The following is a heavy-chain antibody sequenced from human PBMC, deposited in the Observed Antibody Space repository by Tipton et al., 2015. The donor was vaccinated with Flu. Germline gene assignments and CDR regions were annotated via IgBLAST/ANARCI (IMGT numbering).Heavy chain of an antibody. CDR1: GFTFSRYA. D-gene: IGHD5-12*01. V-gene: IGHV3-23*04. Sequence: QLVQSGGGVVQPGRSLRLSCVASGFTFSRYAMSWVRLAPGKGLEWVSTISDGGGRRYYPDSVKGRFTISRDNFKNTLYLQMNSLRAEDTAMYYCAKVIPEIVAGLDYWGQGTLVTVSS. CDR2: ISDGGGRR. J-gene: IGHJ4*02. CDR3: AKVIPEIVAGLDY.